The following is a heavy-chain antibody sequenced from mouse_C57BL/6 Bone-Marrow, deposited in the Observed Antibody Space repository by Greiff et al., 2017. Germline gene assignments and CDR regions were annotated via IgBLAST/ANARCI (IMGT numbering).Heavy chain of an antibody. CDR2: IFPGSGST. J-gene: IGHJ3*01. CDR1: GYTFTSYW. CDR3: ARWACYSNPLAY. D-gene: IGHD2-5*01. Sequence: QVQLKESGPELVRPGASVKISCKASGYTFTSYWMHWVRQRPGQGLEWIGEIFPGSGSTYYNEKFKGKATMTVDTSSSTAYMQLSSLTSEDSAVYFCARWACYSNPLAYWGQGTLVTVSA. V-gene: IGHV1-56*01.